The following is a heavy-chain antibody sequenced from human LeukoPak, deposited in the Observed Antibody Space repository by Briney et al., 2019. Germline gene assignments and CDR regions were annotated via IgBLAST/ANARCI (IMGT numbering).Heavy chain of an antibody. V-gene: IGHV4-59*01. D-gene: IGHD4/OR15-4a*01. J-gene: IGHJ4*02. Sequence: SETLSLTCTVSGGPISGYYWSWIRQPPGKGLEWIGYIYYSGTTDYSPSLRSRVTISLDTSKNQFSLKLSSVTTADTAVYYCARMGAIAGASANPDYWGQGTLVSVSS. CDR2: IYYSGTT. CDR1: GGPISGYY. CDR3: ARMGAIAGASANPDY.